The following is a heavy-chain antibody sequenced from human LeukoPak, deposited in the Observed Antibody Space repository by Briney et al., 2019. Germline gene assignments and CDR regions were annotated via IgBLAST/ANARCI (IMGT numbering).Heavy chain of an antibody. Sequence: SETLSLTCAAYGGSFSGYYWSWIRQPPGKGLEWIGEINHSGSTNYNPSLKSRVTISVDTSKNQFSLKLSSVTAADTAVYYCARPPRIAARPDFAFDIWGQGTMVTVSS. CDR1: GGSFSGYY. J-gene: IGHJ3*02. CDR2: INHSGST. CDR3: ARPPRIAARPDFAFDI. D-gene: IGHD6-6*01. V-gene: IGHV4-34*01.